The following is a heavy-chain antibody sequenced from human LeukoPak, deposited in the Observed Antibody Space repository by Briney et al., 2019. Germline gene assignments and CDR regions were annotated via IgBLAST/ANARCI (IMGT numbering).Heavy chain of an antibody. J-gene: IGHJ5*02. V-gene: IGHV1-69*13. CDR3: AGEPYSSSSGWFDP. D-gene: IGHD6-6*01. CDR2: IIPIFGTA. Sequence: SVKVSCKASGGTFSSYAISWVRQAPGQGLEWMGGIIPIFGTANYAQKFQGRVTITADESTSTAYMELSSPRSEDTAVYYCAGEPYSSSSGWFDPWGQGTLVTVSS. CDR1: GGTFSSYA.